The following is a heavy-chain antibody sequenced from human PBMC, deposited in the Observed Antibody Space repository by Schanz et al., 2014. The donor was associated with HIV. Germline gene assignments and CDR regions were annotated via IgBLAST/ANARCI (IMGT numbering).Heavy chain of an antibody. J-gene: IGHJ6*02. CDR3: VRDNHDSTWYEGYYYGMDV. D-gene: IGHD6-13*01. Sequence: EVQLVESGGDLVQPGGSLRLSCAASGFTFSNYWMHWVRQAPGKGLVWVSSISRDPSYIYYADSVRGRFTISRDNAKNSLYLQMNSLRAEDTAVYYCVRDNHDSTWYEGYYYGMDVWGQGTTVTVSS. CDR2: ISRDPSYI. V-gene: IGHV3-21*06. CDR1: GFTFSNYW.